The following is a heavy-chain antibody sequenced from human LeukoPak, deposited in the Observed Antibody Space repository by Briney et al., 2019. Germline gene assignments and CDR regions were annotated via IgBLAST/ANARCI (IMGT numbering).Heavy chain of an antibody. V-gene: IGHV3-53*05. Sequence: GGSLRLSCAASGFTVSSNYMSWVRQAPGKGLEWVSVIYSGGSTYYADSAKGRFTISRDNSKNTLYLQMNSLRAEDTAVYYCARDVAAAGTRWFDPWGQGTLVTVSS. D-gene: IGHD6-13*01. CDR3: ARDVAAAGTRWFDP. CDR2: IYSGGST. J-gene: IGHJ5*02. CDR1: GFTVSSNY.